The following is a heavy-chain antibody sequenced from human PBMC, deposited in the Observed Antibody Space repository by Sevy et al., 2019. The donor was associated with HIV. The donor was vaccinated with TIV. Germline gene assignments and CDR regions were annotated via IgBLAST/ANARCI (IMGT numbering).Heavy chain of an antibody. D-gene: IGHD3-16*01. Sequence: GGSLRLSCTASGFPFSSYDMNWVRQAPGQGLEWISSISSSSNFVYQADSVKGRFTISRNNAKNSLFLQMNSLTVEDTAVYYCARGRGVPRTRGSYQYGMDVWGQGTTVTVSS. CDR2: ISSSSNFV. CDR3: ARGRGVPRTRGSYQYGMDV. CDR1: GFPFSSYD. V-gene: IGHV3-21*06. J-gene: IGHJ6*02.